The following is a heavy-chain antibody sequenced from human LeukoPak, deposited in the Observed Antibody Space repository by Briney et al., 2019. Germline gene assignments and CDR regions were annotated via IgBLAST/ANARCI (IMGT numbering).Heavy chain of an antibody. CDR3: ARENIVGALVSFGHFDY. Sequence: SETLSLTCAVYGGSFSGYYWSWIRQPPGKGLEWIGEINHSGSTNYNPSLKSRVTISVDTSKNQFSLKLSSVTAADTAVYYCARENIVGALVSFGHFDYWGQGTLVTVSS. J-gene: IGHJ4*02. CDR1: GGSFSGYY. V-gene: IGHV4-34*01. CDR2: INHSGST. D-gene: IGHD1-26*01.